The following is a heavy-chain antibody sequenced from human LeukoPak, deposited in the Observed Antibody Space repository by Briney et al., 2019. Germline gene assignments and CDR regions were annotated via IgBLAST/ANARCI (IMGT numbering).Heavy chain of an antibody. J-gene: IGHJ3*02. D-gene: IGHD6-19*01. CDR2: IGTAGDT. CDR1: GFTFSSYD. CDR3: ARGRTTGYSSGWRAFDI. V-gene: IGHV3-13*01. Sequence: PGGSLRLSCAASGFTFSSYDMHWVRQATGKGLEWVSAIGTAGDTYYPGSVKGRFTISRENAKNSLYLQMNSLRAGDTAVYYCARGRTTGYSSGWRAFDIWGQGTMVTVSS.